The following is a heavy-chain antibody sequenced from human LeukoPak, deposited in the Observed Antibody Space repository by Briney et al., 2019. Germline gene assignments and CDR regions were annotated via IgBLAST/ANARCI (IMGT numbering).Heavy chain of an antibody. CDR2: INPNSGGT. Sequence: ASVKLSCKASGYTFTGYYMHWVRQAPGQGLEWMGWINPNSGGTKYAQRFQGRVTMPTDTSISTAYMELSRLRSDDSAVYYCARYFYDSSGSSSDAYDIWGQGTMVTVYS. D-gene: IGHD3-22*01. V-gene: IGHV1-2*02. CDR3: ARYFYDSSGSSSDAYDI. J-gene: IGHJ3*02. CDR1: GYTFTGYY.